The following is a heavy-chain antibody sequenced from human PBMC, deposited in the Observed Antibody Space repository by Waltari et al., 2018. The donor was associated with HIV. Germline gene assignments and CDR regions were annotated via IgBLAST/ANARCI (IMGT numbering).Heavy chain of an antibody. CDR3: ARAPYDSGNEYYFDH. V-gene: IGHV3-7*03. CDR2: IKRDGSEK. J-gene: IGHJ4*02. Sequence: EVQLVESGGGLVQPGGSLRLSCAASGFTFSNHWMSWVRRAPGKGLEWVANIKRDGSEKYYVDSVKGRFTISRDTAKNSLSLQMNSLRAEDTAVYYCARAPYDSGNEYYFDHWGLGTLVTVSS. CDR1: GFTFSNHW. D-gene: IGHD3-10*01.